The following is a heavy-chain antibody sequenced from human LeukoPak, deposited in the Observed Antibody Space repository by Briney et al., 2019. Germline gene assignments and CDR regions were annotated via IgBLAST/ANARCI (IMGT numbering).Heavy chain of an antibody. CDR3: ARRRRDGYIDY. CDR1: GHRLPSYW. Sequence: ESLKIPCQGTGHRLPSYWIGWVRPTPGEGLEWMGSIYPGDSNTKYNPSFQGQVIISDDKSISTAYLQWSSLKPSDTAMYYCARRRRDGYIDYWGQGTLVTVSS. D-gene: IGHD5-24*01. CDR2: IYPGDSNT. J-gene: IGHJ4*02. V-gene: IGHV5-51*01.